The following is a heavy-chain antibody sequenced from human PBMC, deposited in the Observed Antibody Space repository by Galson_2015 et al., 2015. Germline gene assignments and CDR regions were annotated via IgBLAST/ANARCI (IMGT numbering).Heavy chain of an antibody. D-gene: IGHD3-9*01. V-gene: IGHV3-33*01. CDR3: ASHHYDCNGSFDF. J-gene: IGHJ3*01. CDR1: GFTSSSYG. Sequence: SLRLSCAASGFTSSSYGMHWVRQAPGKGLEWVAVIWYDGSNKYYADSVKGRFTISRDNSKNTLYLQMNSLRAEDTAVYYCASHHYDCNGSFDFWGQGTMVTVSS. CDR2: IWYDGSNK.